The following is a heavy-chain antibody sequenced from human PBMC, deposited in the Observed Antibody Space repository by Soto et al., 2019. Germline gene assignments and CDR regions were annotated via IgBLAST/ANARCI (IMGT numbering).Heavy chain of an antibody. D-gene: IGHD3-22*01. Sequence: ASVKVSFKASGYTFTSYYMHWVRQAPGQGLEWMGIINPSGGSTSYAQKFQGRVTMTRDTSTSTVYMELSSLRSEDTAVYYCARGDYDSSGYYYFLFDYWGQGTPVTVSS. V-gene: IGHV1-46*01. CDR2: INPSGGST. CDR3: ARGDYDSSGYYYFLFDY. CDR1: GYTFTSYY. J-gene: IGHJ4*02.